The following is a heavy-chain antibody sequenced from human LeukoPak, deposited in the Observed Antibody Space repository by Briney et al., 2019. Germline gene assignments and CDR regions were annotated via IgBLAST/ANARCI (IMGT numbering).Heavy chain of an antibody. J-gene: IGHJ4*02. D-gene: IGHD3-10*01. CDR2: IYYSGST. CDR1: GGXITGSY. Sequence: SETLSLTCTVSGGXITGSYCSWLRQPPGKGQEYIGYIYYSGSTNYNPSLKSRVTISVDTSKNQFSLKLTSVTAADTAVYYCATAGPISGRHNYFDSWGQGTLVTVSS. V-gene: IGHV4-59*01. CDR3: ATAGPISGRHNYFDS.